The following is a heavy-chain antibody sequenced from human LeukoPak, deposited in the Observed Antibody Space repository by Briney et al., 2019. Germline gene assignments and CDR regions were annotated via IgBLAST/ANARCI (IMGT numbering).Heavy chain of an antibody. CDR2: IIPIFGTA. Sequence: ASVKVSCEASGGTFSSYAISWVRQAPGQGLEWMGGIIPIFGTANYAQKFQGRVTITADESTSTAYMELSSLRSEDTAVYYCARTSAARPTLNDAFDIWGQGTMVTVSS. D-gene: IGHD6-6*01. J-gene: IGHJ3*02. V-gene: IGHV1-69*13. CDR1: GGTFSSYA. CDR3: ARTSAARPTLNDAFDI.